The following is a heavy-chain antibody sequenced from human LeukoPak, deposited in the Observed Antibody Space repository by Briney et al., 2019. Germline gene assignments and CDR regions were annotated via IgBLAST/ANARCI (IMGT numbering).Heavy chain of an antibody. V-gene: IGHV1-18*01. CDR3: ARAGLYDSHGYSLH. J-gene: IGHJ4*02. CDR1: GYTFTTHG. CDR2: INTYNGNT. Sequence: ASVKVSCKASGYTFTTHGISWVRQAPGQGFEWMGWINTYNGNTDSAQELQGRVTMTTETSTSTAYMELRSLRSDDTAVCYCARAGLYDSHGYSLHWGQGTLVTVSS. D-gene: IGHD3-22*01.